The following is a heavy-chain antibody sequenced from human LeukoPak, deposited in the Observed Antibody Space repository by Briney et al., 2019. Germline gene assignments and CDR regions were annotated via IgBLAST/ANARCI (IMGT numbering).Heavy chain of an antibody. CDR2: ICYSGST. V-gene: IGHV4-59*08. D-gene: IGHD6-13*01. CDR3: ARRYSSSWYGYYFDY. Sequence: PSETLSLTCTVSGGSISSYYWSWIRQPPGKGLEWIGYICYSGSTNYNPSLKSRVTISVDTSKNQFSLKLSSVTAADTAVYYCARRYSSSWYGYYFDYWGQGTLVTVSS. CDR1: GGSISSYY. J-gene: IGHJ4*02.